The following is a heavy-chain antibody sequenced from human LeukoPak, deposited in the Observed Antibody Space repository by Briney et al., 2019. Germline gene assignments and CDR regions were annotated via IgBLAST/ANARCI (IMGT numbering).Heavy chain of an antibody. CDR2: IYSDNT. CDR3: ARRAGAYSHPYDY. J-gene: IGHJ4*02. D-gene: IGHD4/OR15-4a*01. CDR1: GFTVSSNS. Sequence: RGPLRLSCTVSGFTVSSNSMSWVRQAPGKVLEWVSFIYSDNTHYSDSVKGRFTISRDNSKNTLYLQMNSLRAEDTAVYYCARRAGAYSHPYDYWGQGTLVTVSS. V-gene: IGHV3-53*01.